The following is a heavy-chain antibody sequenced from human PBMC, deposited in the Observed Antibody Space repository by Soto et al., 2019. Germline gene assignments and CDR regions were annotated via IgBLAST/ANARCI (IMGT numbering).Heavy chain of an antibody. J-gene: IGHJ6*02. CDR3: ARSSSSALYYSCALVV. CDR2: IYQTGIT. V-gene: IGHV4-4*02. D-gene: IGHD2-15*01. CDR1: GDCISSSNW. Sequence: SETLSLTCAVSGDCISSSNWWTWVRQPPGKRLEGIGDIYQTGITNSNLSLKSRVTMSIDKSKNQFSLQLTSVTAADTAAYYFARSSSSALYYSCALVVWGQGTTVTVS.